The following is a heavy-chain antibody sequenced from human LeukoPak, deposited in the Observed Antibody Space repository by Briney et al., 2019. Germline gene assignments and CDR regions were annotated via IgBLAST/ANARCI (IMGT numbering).Heavy chain of an antibody. J-gene: IGHJ4*02. CDR1: GFTFSSYA. CDR3: TTAGSSWLYYFDY. CDR2: IKSETDGGTT. V-gene: IGHV3-15*01. Sequence: PGGSLRLSCAASGFTFSSYAMSWVRQAPGKGLEWVGRIKSETDGGTTDYAAPVKGRFTISRDDSKNTLYLHMSSLKTEDTAVYYCTTAGSSWLYYFDYWGQGTLVTVSS. D-gene: IGHD6-13*01.